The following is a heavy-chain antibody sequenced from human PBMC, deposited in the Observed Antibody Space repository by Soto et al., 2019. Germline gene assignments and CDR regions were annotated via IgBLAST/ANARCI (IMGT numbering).Heavy chain of an antibody. J-gene: IGHJ4*02. Sequence: SQTLSLTCVISGDSVSSYSAAWNWIRQSPPGGLEWLGRTYYRSRFFSDYAESVKSRIIINPDTSKNQFSLQLKSVTPEDTAVYYCLRGNSGYGNFDYWGQGTRVTVSS. CDR1: GDSVSSYSAA. V-gene: IGHV6-1*01. CDR3: LRGNSGYGNFDY. D-gene: IGHD5-12*01. CDR2: TYYRSRFFS.